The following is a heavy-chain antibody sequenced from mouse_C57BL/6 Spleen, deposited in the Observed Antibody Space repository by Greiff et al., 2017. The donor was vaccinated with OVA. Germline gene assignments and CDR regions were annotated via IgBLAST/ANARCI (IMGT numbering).Heavy chain of an antibody. CDR1: GYTFTSYW. CDR2: IDPSDSYT. CDR3: ARVITNYFDY. D-gene: IGHD2-4*01. V-gene: IGHV1-50*01. J-gene: IGHJ2*01. Sequence: VQLQQPGAELVKPGASVKLSCKASGYTFTSYWMQWVKQRPGQGLEWIGEIDPSDSYTNYNQKFKGKATLTVDTSSSTAYMQLSSLTSEDSAVYYCARVITNYFDYWGQGTTLTVSS.